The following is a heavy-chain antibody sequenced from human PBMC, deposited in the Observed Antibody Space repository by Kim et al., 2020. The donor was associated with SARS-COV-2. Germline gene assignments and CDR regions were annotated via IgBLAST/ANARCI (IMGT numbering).Heavy chain of an antibody. CDR2: LSDSGGNT. D-gene: IGHD6-13*01. Sequence: GGSLRLSCAASGFTFSGFAMTWVRQAPGKGLEWVSSLSDSGGNTCYADSVKGRFTISRDNAKNTLYLQMNSLRAEDTAVYYCAKNGRAARGQWYFDLWGRGTLVTVSS. CDR1: GFTFSGFA. V-gene: IGHV3-23*01. J-gene: IGHJ2*01. CDR3: AKNGRAARGQWYFDL.